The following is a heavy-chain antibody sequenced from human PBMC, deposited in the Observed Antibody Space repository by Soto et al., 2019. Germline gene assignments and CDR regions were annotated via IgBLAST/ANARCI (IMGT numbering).Heavy chain of an antibody. CDR2: IYYSGST. V-gene: IGHV4-39*01. Sequence: SETLSLTCTVSGGSISSSSYYWGWIRQPPGKGLEWIGTIYYSGSTYYNPSLKSRVTISVDTSKNQFSLKLSSVTAADTAVYYCARLPGSSGWSYHYYYGMEVWGQGTTVNVSS. CDR1: GGSISSSSYY. CDR3: ARLPGSSGWSYHYYYGMEV. D-gene: IGHD6-19*01. J-gene: IGHJ6*02.